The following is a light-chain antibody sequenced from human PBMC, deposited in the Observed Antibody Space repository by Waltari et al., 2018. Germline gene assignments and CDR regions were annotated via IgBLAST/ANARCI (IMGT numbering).Light chain of an antibody. Sequence: EIVMTQSPVTLSVSPGERAPLSCRASQSISKNLAWYQQKTGHAPRPLIYGASTRATGIPARFSGSGSGTEFTLTISNLQTEDFAVYYCQQYNHWYSFGQGTKLEIK. J-gene: IGKJ2*03. V-gene: IGKV3-15*01. CDR3: QQYNHWYS. CDR2: GAS. CDR1: QSISKN.